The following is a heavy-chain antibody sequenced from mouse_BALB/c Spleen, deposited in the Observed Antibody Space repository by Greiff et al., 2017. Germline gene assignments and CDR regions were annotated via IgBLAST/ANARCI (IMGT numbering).Heavy chain of an antibody. V-gene: IGHV5-4*02. CDR2: ISDGGSYT. D-gene: IGHD2-4*01. J-gene: IGHJ4*01. Sequence: EVQVVESGGGLVKPGGSLKLSCAASGFTFSDYYMYWVRQTPEKRLEWVATISDGGSYTYYPDSVKGRFTISRDNAKNNLYLQMSSLKSEDTAMYYCAREDYDYAMDYWGQGTSVTVSS. CDR1: GFTFSDYY. CDR3: AREDYDYAMDY.